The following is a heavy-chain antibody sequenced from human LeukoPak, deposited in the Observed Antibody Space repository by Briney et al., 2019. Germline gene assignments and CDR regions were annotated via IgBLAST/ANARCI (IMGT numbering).Heavy chain of an antibody. V-gene: IGHV3-23*01. CDR3: AKKLPPASFYFDF. Sequence: GGPLTLPCLASGFTFIDYDMIGVRQAPGRGLEYVSSIGAGYYTFYAGSVKGRFSISRDNSKNTLYLQMNNLRADDTAVYFCAKKLPPASFYFDFWGQGSLVTVSS. D-gene: IGHD3-16*02. CDR2: IGAGYYT. CDR1: GFTFIDYD. J-gene: IGHJ4*02.